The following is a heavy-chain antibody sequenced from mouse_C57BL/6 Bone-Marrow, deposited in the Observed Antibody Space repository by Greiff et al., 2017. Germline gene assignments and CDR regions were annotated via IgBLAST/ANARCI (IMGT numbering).Heavy chain of an antibody. CDR3: AKGENYGYDQAWFAY. CDR2: IDPSDSYT. CDR1: GYTFTSYW. D-gene: IGHD2-2*01. V-gene: IGHV1-69*01. J-gene: IGHJ3*01. Sequence: VQLQQPGAELVMPGASVKLSCKASGYTFTSYWMHWVKQRPGQGLEWIGEIDPSDSYTNYNQQFKGKSTLTVDKSSSTAYRQLSSLTSEDSAVYYCAKGENYGYDQAWFAYWGQGTLVTVSA.